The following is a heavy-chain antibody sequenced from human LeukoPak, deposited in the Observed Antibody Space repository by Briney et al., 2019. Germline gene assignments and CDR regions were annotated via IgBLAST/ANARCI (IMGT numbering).Heavy chain of an antibody. CDR2: IYYSGST. CDR3: ARVLTWIPDIVVVVAAPTGMAWFDP. V-gene: IGHV4-31*03. J-gene: IGHJ5*02. Sequence: NPSQTLSLTCTVSGGSISSGGYYWSWIRQHPGKGLEWIGYIYYSGSTNYNPSLKSRVTISVDTSKNQFSLKLSSVTAADTAVYYCARVLTWIPDIVVVVAAPTGMAWFDPWGQGTLVTVSS. D-gene: IGHD2-15*01. CDR1: GGSISSGGYY.